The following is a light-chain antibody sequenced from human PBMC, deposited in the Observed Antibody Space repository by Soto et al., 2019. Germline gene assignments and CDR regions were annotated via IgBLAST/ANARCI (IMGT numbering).Light chain of an antibody. CDR2: GAS. Sequence: EIVLTQSPGTLSLSPGERATLSCRASQSVSSYLSWYQQKHGQAPRLLIYGASSRATGIPDRFSGSGSGTYFTLTISILDPEDFAVYYCQQYGSSPRTFGQGTKVEIK. CDR3: QQYGSSPRT. V-gene: IGKV3-20*01. J-gene: IGKJ1*01. CDR1: QSVSSY.